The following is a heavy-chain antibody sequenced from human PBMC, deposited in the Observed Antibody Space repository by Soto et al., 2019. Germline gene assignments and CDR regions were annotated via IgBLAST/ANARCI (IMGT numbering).Heavy chain of an antibody. CDR1: GGSFSGYY. D-gene: IGHD6-13*01. Sequence: SETLSLTCAVYGGSFSGYYWSWIRQPPGKGLEWIGEINHSGSTNYNPSLKSRVTISVDTSKNQFSLKLSSVTAADTAVYYCARKGGYSSSWYARLFDYWGQGTLVTVSS. J-gene: IGHJ4*02. CDR3: ARKGGYSSSWYARLFDY. CDR2: INHSGST. V-gene: IGHV4-34*01.